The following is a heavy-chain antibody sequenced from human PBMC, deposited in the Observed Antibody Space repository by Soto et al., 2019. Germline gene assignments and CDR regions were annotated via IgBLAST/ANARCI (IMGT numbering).Heavy chain of an antibody. D-gene: IGHD3-22*01. J-gene: IGHJ1*01. Sequence: EVQLVESGGGLIQPGGSLRLSCAASGFTVSSNYMSWVRQAPGKGLEWVSVIYSGGSTYYADSVKGRITISRDNSKNTLYLQMNSLRAEDTAVYYCARDRVESGYPEYFQHWGQGTLVNVSS. CDR3: ARDRVESGYPEYFQH. CDR1: GFTVSSNY. CDR2: IYSGGST. V-gene: IGHV3-53*01.